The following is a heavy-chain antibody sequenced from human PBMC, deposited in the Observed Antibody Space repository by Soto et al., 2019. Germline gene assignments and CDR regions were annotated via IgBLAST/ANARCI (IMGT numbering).Heavy chain of an antibody. D-gene: IGHD4-4*01. CDR3: ASLHSDYAGSQYFFDY. Sequence: EVQLVQSGAELKKPGESLKISCQGSGYTFSSRWIAWLRQMPGKGLEWMGVIYPGDSDARYTPSFQGQVTISVDTSISTAYLQWSSLKASDTAMYYCASLHSDYAGSQYFFDYWGQGTQVTVSS. J-gene: IGHJ4*02. CDR1: GYTFSSRW. CDR2: IYPGDSDA. V-gene: IGHV5-51*01.